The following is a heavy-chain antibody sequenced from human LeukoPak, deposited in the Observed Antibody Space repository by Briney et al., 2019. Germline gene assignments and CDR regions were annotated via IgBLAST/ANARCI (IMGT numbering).Heavy chain of an antibody. J-gene: IGHJ4*02. CDR1: GVSFNDYY. CDR3: TRRTTGHDY. Sequence: SETLSLTCAVSGVSFNDYYWSWVRQTPGKGLEWIGEINHSGYTNDSPSLKSRVTLSIDTSRKQFSLNLRPVTVADSGIYYCTRRTTGHDYWGQGTLVTVSS. CDR2: INHSGYT. D-gene: IGHD4-17*01. V-gene: IGHV4-34*01.